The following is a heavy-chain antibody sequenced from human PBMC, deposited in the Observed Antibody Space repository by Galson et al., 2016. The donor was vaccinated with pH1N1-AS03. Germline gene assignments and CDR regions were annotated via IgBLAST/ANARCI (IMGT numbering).Heavy chain of an antibody. Sequence: SLRLSCAASGFTFKNYAMSWVRQAPGKGLEWVSAISGIGTSTYYAASMKGRFSISRDNARNTLSLQMDGLRAEDTALYYCAKEGDEGAFDCWGQGTLVTVSP. CDR3: AKEGDEGAFDC. CDR1: GFTFKNYA. V-gene: IGHV3-23*01. J-gene: IGHJ4*02. CDR2: ISGIGTST.